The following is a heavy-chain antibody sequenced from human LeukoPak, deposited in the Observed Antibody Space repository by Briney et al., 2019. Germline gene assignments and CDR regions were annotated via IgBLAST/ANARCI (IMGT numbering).Heavy chain of an antibody. V-gene: IGHV3-48*04. CDR2: ISSSSSTI. CDR3: AARRTRLRGGLDY. D-gene: IGHD4-17*01. J-gene: IGHJ4*02. CDR1: GFTFSSYS. Sequence: GGSLRLSCAASGFTFSSYSMNWVRQAPGKGLEWVSYISSSSSTIYYADSVKGRFTISRDNAKNSLYLQMNSLRAEDTAVYYCAARRTRLRGGLDYWGQGTLVTVSS.